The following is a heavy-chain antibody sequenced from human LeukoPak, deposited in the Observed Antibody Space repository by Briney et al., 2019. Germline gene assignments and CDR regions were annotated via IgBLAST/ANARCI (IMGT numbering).Heavy chain of an antibody. CDR3: AARSSGNPYF. V-gene: IGHV3-7*03. D-gene: IGHD1-26*01. Sequence: GGSLRLSCTASGLTLSNYWMIWVRQAPGEGLQWVAKIKQDGSEKYYVDSVKGRFTISRDNAENSLYLQMNSLRVEDTAVYYCAARSSGNPYFWGQGTLVTVSS. CDR2: IKQDGSEK. J-gene: IGHJ4*02. CDR1: GLTLSNYW.